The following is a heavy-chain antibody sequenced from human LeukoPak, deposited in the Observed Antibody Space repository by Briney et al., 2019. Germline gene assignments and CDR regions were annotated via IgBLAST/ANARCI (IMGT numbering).Heavy chain of an antibody. V-gene: IGHV6-1*01. D-gene: IGHD1-1*01. CDR3: ARGHVASTGKFYYYYYMDV. Sequence: SQTLSLTCDISGDSVSSNSAAWNWIRQSPSRGLEWLGRTYYTSKWFNDYAVSVKSRITISPDTSKNQFSLQLKSATPDDTAIYYCARGHVASTGKFYYYYYMDVWGKGTTVTVSS. CDR1: GDSVSSNSAA. CDR2: TYYTSKWFN. J-gene: IGHJ6*03.